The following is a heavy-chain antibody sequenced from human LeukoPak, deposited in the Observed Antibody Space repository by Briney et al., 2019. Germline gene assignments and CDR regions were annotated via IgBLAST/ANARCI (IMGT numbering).Heavy chain of an antibody. CDR2: IYTSGST. CDR1: GGSISSGSYY. Sequence: TLSLTCTVSGGSISSGSYYWSWIRQPAGKGLEWIGRIYTSGSTNYNPSLKSRVTISVDTSKNQSSLKLSSVTAADTAVYYCARVRVGATTTFDYWGQGTLVTVSS. CDR3: ARVRVGATTTFDY. J-gene: IGHJ4*02. D-gene: IGHD1-26*01. V-gene: IGHV4-61*02.